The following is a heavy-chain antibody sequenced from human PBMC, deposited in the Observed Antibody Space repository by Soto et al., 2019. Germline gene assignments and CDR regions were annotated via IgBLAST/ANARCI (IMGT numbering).Heavy chain of an antibody. V-gene: IGHV1-18*01. CDR1: GYAFTTYG. Sequence: QVHLVQSGAEVKKPGASVKVSCKGSGYAFTTYGITWVRQAPGQGLEWMGWISAHNGNTNYAQKLQGRVTVTRDTSTSTAYMELRSLRSDDTAVYYCARERYGDYWGQGALVPVSS. CDR2: ISAHNGNT. J-gene: IGHJ4*02. CDR3: ARERYGDY. D-gene: IGHD1-1*01.